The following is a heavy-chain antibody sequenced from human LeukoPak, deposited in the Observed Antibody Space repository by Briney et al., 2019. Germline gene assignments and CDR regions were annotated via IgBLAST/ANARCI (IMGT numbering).Heavy chain of an antibody. Sequence: GGSLRLSCAASGFTFSDYYMSWIRQAPGKGLEWVSYISSSGSTIYYADSVQGRFTISRDNAKNSLYLQMNSLRAEDTAVYYCARYIVVVPAAIPGSGWFDPWGQGTLVTVSS. J-gene: IGHJ5*02. D-gene: IGHD2-2*02. CDR1: GFTFSDYY. V-gene: IGHV3-11*01. CDR2: ISSSGSTI. CDR3: ARYIVVVPAAIPGSGWFDP.